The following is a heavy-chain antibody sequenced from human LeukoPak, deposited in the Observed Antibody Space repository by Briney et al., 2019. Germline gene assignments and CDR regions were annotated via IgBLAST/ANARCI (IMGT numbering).Heavy chain of an antibody. CDR1: GDSVASNSAT. J-gene: IGHJ4*02. CDR3: ARQFKGNFDR. Sequence: SQTLSLTCAVSGDSVASNSATWNWTRQSPSRGLEWLGRTYYTSKWFNEYATSVKSRITLSPDTSKNQSSLHLNSVTPEDTAVYYCARQFKGNFDRWGQGTLVTVSS. V-gene: IGHV6-1*01. D-gene: IGHD5-24*01. CDR2: TYYTSKWFN.